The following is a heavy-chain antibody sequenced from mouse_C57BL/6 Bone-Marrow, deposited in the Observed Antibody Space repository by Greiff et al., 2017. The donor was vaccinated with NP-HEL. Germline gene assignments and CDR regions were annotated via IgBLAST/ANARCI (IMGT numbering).Heavy chain of an antibody. Sequence: EVHLVESGGGLVQSGRSLRLSCATSGFTFSDFYMEWVRQAPGKGLEWIAASRNKANDYTTEYSASVKGRFIVSRDTSQSILYLQMNALRAENTAIYYCACLYYAILWCSYWGEETLVTVSA. V-gene: IGHV7-1*01. J-gene: IGHJ3*01. CDR2: SRNKANDYTT. CDR3: ACLYYAILWCSY. D-gene: IGHD1-1*01. CDR1: GFTFSDFY.